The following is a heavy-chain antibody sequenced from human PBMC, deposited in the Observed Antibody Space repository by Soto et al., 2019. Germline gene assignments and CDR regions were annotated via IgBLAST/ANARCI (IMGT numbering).Heavy chain of an antibody. Sequence: PSETLSLTCTVSGGSISSYYWSWIRQPPGKGLEWIGYIYYSGSTNYNPSLKSRVTISVDTSKNQFSLKLSSVTAADTAVYYCGRDLVVVVPGGFYYYYGMDVWGQGTTVTVSS. CDR2: IYYSGST. D-gene: IGHD2-2*01. V-gene: IGHV4-59*01. CDR3: GRDLVVVVPGGFYYYYGMDV. J-gene: IGHJ6*02. CDR1: GGSISSYY.